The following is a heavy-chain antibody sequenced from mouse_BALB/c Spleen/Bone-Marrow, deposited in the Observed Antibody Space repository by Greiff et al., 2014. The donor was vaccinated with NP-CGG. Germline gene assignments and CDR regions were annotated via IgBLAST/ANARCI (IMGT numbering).Heavy chain of an antibody. Sequence: EVQLQQSGSELVKPGASVKLSCAASGFNIKDTYMHWVKQRPEQGLEWIGRIDPANGDTKYDPKFQGKATITADTSSNTAYLQLSSLTSEDTAVYYCTRPYGYDGSSYWYFDVWGAGTTVTVSS. V-gene: IGHV14-3*02. D-gene: IGHD2-2*01. CDR2: IDPANGDT. J-gene: IGHJ1*01. CDR1: GFNIKDTY. CDR3: TRPYGYDGSSYWYFDV.